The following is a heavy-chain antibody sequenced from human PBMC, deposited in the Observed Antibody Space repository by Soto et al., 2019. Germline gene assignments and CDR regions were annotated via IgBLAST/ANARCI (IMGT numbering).Heavy chain of an antibody. Sequence: SVKVSCKASGGTFSSYAISWVRQAPGQGLEWMGGIIPIFGTANYAQTFQGRVTITADESTSTAYMELSSPRSEDTAVYYCARDLTPRAFDIWGQGTMVTVSS. CDR3: ARDLTPRAFDI. CDR2: IIPIFGTA. CDR1: GGTFSSYA. V-gene: IGHV1-69*13. J-gene: IGHJ3*02.